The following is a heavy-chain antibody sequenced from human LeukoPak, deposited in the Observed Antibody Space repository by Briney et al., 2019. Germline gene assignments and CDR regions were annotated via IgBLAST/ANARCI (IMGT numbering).Heavy chain of an antibody. CDR1: GFTFSSYE. V-gene: IGHV3-48*03. Sequence: PGGSLRLSSAASGFTFSSYEMNWVRQAPGKGLEWVSYISSSGSTIYYADSVKGRFTISRDNAKNSLYLQMNSLRAEDTAVYYCARDDCSGGSSYSYYGMDVWGKGTTVTVSS. CDR3: ARDDCSGGSSYSYYGMDV. J-gene: IGHJ6*04. D-gene: IGHD2-15*01. CDR2: ISSSGSTI.